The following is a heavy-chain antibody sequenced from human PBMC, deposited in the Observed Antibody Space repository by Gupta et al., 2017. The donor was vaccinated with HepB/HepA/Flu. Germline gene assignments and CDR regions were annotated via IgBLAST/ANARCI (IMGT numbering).Heavy chain of an antibody. CDR2: IYWDDDK. V-gene: IGHV2-5*02. CDR1: GFSLTTNGVV. CDR3: AHSVGGGWFDP. J-gene: IGHJ5*02. Sequence: QITLKESGPPLVKPTQTLTLTCTFSGFSLTTNGVVVGCIRQPPGMALEWLALIYWDDDKRFSPSLKSRLTITKDTSKNQVVLTMTNMDPVDTATYYCAHSVGGGWFDPWGQGTLVIVSS. D-gene: IGHD3-16*01.